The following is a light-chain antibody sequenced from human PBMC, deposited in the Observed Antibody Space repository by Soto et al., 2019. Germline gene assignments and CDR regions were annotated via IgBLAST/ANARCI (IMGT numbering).Light chain of an antibody. CDR3: QRDNNWPLT. J-gene: IGKJ4*02. CDR1: QGICST. Sequence: TQSPSTLSASVGDRVTITCRASQGICSTLAWYQQKPGQTPRLLIYDASTRQTGIPARFSGSGSGTEFTLTINCLQAEDFAVYYCQRDNNWPLTCGEGTMGDI. V-gene: IGKV3-15*01. CDR2: DAS.